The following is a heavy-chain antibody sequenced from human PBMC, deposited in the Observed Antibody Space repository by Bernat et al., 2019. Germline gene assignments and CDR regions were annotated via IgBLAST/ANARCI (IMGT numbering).Heavy chain of an antibody. CDR2: VSPNSGNT. Sequence: QVQLVQSGAEVKTPGASVKVSCKASEYTFTSYDFNWVRQATGQGLEWMGWVSPNSGNTGYAQKFQSRITMTRYTSISTVDMERSSLGSEDTAVYYCARSPPNWGVDYWGQGTLVTVSS. CDR3: ARSPPNWGVDY. D-gene: IGHD7-27*01. J-gene: IGHJ4*02. V-gene: IGHV1-8*01. CDR1: EYTFTSYD.